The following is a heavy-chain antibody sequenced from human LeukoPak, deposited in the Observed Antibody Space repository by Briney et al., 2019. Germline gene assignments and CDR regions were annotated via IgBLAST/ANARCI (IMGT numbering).Heavy chain of an antibody. D-gene: IGHD3-22*01. V-gene: IGHV1-58*01. Sequence: SVKVSCNASGFTFTSSAVQWVRQARGPRLEWIGWIVVGSGNTNYAQKFQERVTITRDMSTSLVYMELSSLRSEDTAVYYCAAEAAYYYDSRDAFDVWGQGTMVTVSS. CDR3: AAEAAYYYDSRDAFDV. CDR1: GFTFTSSA. CDR2: IVVGSGNT. J-gene: IGHJ3*01.